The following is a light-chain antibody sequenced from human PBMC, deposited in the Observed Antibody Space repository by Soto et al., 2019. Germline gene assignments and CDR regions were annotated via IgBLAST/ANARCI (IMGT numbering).Light chain of an antibody. Sequence: QSVLTQSPSASASLGASVKLTCTLSSGHSSYAIAWHQQQPEKGPRYLMKLNSDGSHSKGDGIPDRFSGSSSGAERYLTISSLQSEDEADYYCQTWGNGMPYVLGTGTKLTVL. CDR2: LNSDGSH. V-gene: IGLV4-69*01. CDR1: SGHSSYA. CDR3: QTWGNGMPYV. J-gene: IGLJ1*01.